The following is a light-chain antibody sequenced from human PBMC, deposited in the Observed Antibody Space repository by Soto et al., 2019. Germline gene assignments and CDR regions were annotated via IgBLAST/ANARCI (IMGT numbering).Light chain of an antibody. V-gene: IGLV1-40*01. Sequence: QSVLTQPPSVSGAPGQRVTISCTGNSSNLGAGYDVHWYQQLPGAAPKLVIFGNRNRPSGVPERFSGSNSGNTATLTISRAQAGDEADYYCQVWDSSTEAVMFGGGTKLTVL. CDR3: QVWDSSTEAVM. CDR1: SSNLGAGYD. J-gene: IGLJ3*02. CDR2: GNR.